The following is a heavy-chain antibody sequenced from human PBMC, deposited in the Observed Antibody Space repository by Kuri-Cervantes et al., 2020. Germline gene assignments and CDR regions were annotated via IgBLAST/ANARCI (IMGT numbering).Heavy chain of an antibody. J-gene: IGHJ2*01. CDR3: ARVTAVAGTSSPDWYFDL. CDR2: INTNTGNP. Sequence: ASVKVSCKASGGTFSSYAISWVRQAPGQGLEWMGWINTNTGNPTYAQGFTGRFVFSLDTSVSTAYLQISSLKAEDTAVYYCARVTAVAGTSSPDWYFDLWGRGTLVTVSS. V-gene: IGHV7-4-1*02. D-gene: IGHD6-19*01. CDR1: GGTFSSYA.